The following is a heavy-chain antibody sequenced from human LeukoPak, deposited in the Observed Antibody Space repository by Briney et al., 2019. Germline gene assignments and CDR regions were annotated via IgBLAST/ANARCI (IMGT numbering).Heavy chain of an antibody. CDR3: AGLPYSAGWFFDY. D-gene: IGHD6-13*01. J-gene: IGHJ4*02. V-gene: IGHV4-4*07. Sequence: PSETLSLTCTVSGGSISGYFWTWIRQPAGKGLEWLGRIYASGSTNYNPSLKSRVTMSVDTSKNQFSLKLTSVTAADTAVYYCAGLPYSAGWFFDYWGQGTLVTVSS. CDR1: GGSISGYF. CDR2: IYASGST.